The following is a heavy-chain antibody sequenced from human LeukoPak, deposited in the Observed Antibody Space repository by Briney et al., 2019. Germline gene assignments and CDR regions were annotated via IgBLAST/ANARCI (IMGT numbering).Heavy chain of an antibody. Sequence: GGSLRLSCAASGFTFSRYWMYWVRQAPGRGLVWVSHTNSDGSSTGYADSVKGRFTISRDNAKNTVYLQMNSLRAEDTAVYYCAKDLSNCSGGSCYSIDDYWGQGTLVTVSS. CDR1: GFTFSRYW. CDR2: TNSDGSST. J-gene: IGHJ4*02. CDR3: AKDLSNCSGGSCYSIDDY. D-gene: IGHD2-15*01. V-gene: IGHV3-74*01.